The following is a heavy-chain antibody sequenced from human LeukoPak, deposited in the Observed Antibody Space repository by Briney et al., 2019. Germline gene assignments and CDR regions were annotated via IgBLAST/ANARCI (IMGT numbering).Heavy chain of an antibody. V-gene: IGHV3-7*03. D-gene: IGHD3-22*01. Sequence: GGSLRLSCVASGFTFGKYWMSWVRQAPGKGLEWVANIKLDGSEKNYVDSVKGRFTISRDNTKNSLYLQMNSLRAEDTAVYYCAKRPTMIVVVSYFDYWGQGTLVTVSS. CDR2: IKLDGSEK. CDR3: AKRPTMIVVVSYFDY. CDR1: GFTFGKYW. J-gene: IGHJ4*02.